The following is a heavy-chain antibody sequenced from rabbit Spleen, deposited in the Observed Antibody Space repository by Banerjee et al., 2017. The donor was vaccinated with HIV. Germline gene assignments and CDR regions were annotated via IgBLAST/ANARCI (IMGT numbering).Heavy chain of an antibody. V-gene: IGHV1S45*01. D-gene: IGHD4-1*01. CDR1: GFDFSNYG. J-gene: IGHJ4*01. Sequence: QEQLVESGGGLVQPGGSLKLSCKASGFDFSNYGVSWVRQTPGKGLEWIACINTYTAKSVYASWAKGPFTISKTSSTTVTLQMTSLTAADTATYFCARDLAGVIGWNFNLWGPGTLVTVS. CDR3: ARDLAGVIGWNFNL. CDR2: INTYTAKS.